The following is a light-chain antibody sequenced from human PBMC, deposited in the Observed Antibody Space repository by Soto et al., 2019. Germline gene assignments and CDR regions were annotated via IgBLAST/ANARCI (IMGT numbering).Light chain of an antibody. CDR3: AAWDDSLNGWV. CDR1: SSNIGSKT. V-gene: IGLV1-44*01. CDR2: SNN. J-gene: IGLJ3*02. Sequence: QSVLTQPPSPSGTPGQRVTISCSGSSSNIGSKTVNWYQQLPGTAPKHLIYSNNQRPSGVPDRFSGSKSGTSASLAIGGCQSEDEADYYCAAWDDSLNGWVFGGGTKLTVL.